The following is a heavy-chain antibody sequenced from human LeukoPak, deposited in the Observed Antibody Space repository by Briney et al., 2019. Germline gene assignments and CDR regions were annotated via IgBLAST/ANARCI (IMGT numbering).Heavy chain of an antibody. Sequence: GASVKVSCKASGYTFTGYYMHWVRQAPGQGLEWMGWINPNSGGTNYAQKFQGRVTMTRDTSISTAYMELSRLRSDDTAVYYCARGLVVAGDRRHNYYMDVWGKGTTVTVSS. CDR2: INPNSGGT. D-gene: IGHD2-21*01. CDR3: ARGLVVAGDRRHNYYMDV. V-gene: IGHV1-2*02. J-gene: IGHJ6*03. CDR1: GYTFTGYY.